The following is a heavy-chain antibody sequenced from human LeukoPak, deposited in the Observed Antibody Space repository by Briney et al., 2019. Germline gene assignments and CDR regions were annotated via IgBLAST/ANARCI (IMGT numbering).Heavy chain of an antibody. J-gene: IGHJ6*03. D-gene: IGHD5-18*01. V-gene: IGHV3-30*02. CDR2: IRYDGSNK. CDR1: GFTFSSYG. CDR3: AKSRIPAGHHYYYYYMDV. Sequence: GGSLRLPCAASGFTFSSYGMHWVRQAPGKGLEWVACIRYDGSNKYYADSVKGRFTISRDNSKNTLYLQMNSLRAEDTAVYYCAKSRIPAGHHYYYYYMDVWGKGTTVTVSS.